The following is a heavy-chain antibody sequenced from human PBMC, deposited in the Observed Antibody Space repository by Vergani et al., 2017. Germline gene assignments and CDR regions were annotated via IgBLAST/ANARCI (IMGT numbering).Heavy chain of an antibody. CDR3: AKDLSRFGEGSPYYYYGMDV. J-gene: IGHJ6*02. CDR2: IYHSGST. V-gene: IGHV4-38-2*02. D-gene: IGHD3-10*01. CDR1: GYSISSGYY. Sequence: QVQLQESGPGLVKPSETLSLTCAVSGYSISSGYYWGWIRQPPGKGLEWIGSIYHSGSTYYNPSLKSRVTISVDTSKNQFSLKLSSVTAADTAVYYCAKDLSRFGEGSPYYYYGMDVWGQGTTVTVSS.